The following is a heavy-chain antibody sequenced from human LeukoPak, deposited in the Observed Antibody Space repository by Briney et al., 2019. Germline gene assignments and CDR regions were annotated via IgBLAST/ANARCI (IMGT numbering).Heavy chain of an antibody. J-gene: IGHJ4*02. Sequence: GGSLRLSCSASGFTFSNYAIHWVRQAPGKGLEYVSTISDNGGNTNYADSVKGRFTISRDNSKNTLYLKMSSLRPEDTAVYYCVKAAGSWYGYFDYWGQGTLVTVSS. CDR1: GFTFSNYA. CDR3: VKAAGSWYGYFDY. D-gene: IGHD6-13*01. CDR2: ISDNGGNT. V-gene: IGHV3-64D*06.